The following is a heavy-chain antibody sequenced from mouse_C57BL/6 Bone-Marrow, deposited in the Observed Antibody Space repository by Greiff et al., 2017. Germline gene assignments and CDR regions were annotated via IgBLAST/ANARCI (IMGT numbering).Heavy chain of an antibody. J-gene: IGHJ4*01. CDR3: ARFGSSPYYYAMDY. V-gene: IGHV1-82*01. Sequence: VQLQQSGPELVKPGASVKISCKASGYAFSSSWMNWVKQRPGKGLEWIGRIYPGDGDTNYNGKFKGKATLTADKSSSKAYMQLSSLTSEDSAVYFCARFGSSPYYYAMDYWGQGTSVTVSS. CDR2: IYPGDGDT. D-gene: IGHD1-1*01. CDR1: GYAFSSSW.